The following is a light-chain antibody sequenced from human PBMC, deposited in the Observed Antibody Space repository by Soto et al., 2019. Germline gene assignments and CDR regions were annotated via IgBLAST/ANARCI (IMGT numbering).Light chain of an antibody. CDR2: SNN. Sequence: QSVLTQPPSTSGTPGQRVTISCSGSRSNIGSNTVTWYQQLPGTAPKLLIYSNNQRPSGVPDRFSGSKSGTSASLAISGLQSEDEADYYCAAWDDSLNGSYVFGTGTKVTVL. V-gene: IGLV1-44*01. J-gene: IGLJ1*01. CDR1: RSNIGSNT. CDR3: AAWDDSLNGSYV.